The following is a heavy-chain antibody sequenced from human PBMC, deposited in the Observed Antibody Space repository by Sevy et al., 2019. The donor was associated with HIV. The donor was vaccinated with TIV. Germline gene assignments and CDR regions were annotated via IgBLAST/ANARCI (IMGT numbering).Heavy chain of an antibody. CDR1: GFTFSSYE. CDR2: ISSSGSTI. J-gene: IGHJ3*02. V-gene: IGHV3-48*03. Sequence: GGYLRLSCAASGFTFSSYEMNWVRQAPGKGLEWVSYISSSGSTIYYADSVKGRFTISRDNAKNSLYLQMNSLRAEDTAVYYCARGGGRGAFDIWGQGTMVTVSS. D-gene: IGHD3-10*01. CDR3: ARGGGRGAFDI.